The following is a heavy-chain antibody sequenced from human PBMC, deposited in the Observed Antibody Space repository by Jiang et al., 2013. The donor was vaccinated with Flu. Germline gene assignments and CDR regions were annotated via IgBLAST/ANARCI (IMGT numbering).Heavy chain of an antibody. D-gene: IGHD2-15*01. CDR3: ARNGHCSGGRCYPGYGMDV. Sequence: WSWIRQPPGRGWNGFGKSIDRENTNYNPSLKSRVTISVDTSRNQFSLKLNSVTAADTAVYYCARNGHCSGGRCYPGYGMDVWGQGTTVTVSS. J-gene: IGHJ6*02. V-gene: IGHV4-34*01. CDR2: SIDRENT.